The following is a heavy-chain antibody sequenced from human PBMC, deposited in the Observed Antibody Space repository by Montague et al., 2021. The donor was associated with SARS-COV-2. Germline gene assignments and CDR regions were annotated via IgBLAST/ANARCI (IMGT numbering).Heavy chain of an antibody. CDR2: IYYSGST. J-gene: IGHJ5*02. V-gene: IGHV4-39*01. CDR1: GDSIRSANYY. CDR3: ARRHTGLEPPFDP. Sequence: SETLSLTCDVSGDSIRSANYYWAWIRQPPGRGLEWIGNIYYSGSTMYNPSLKSRVTMSVDTSKNQFSLHLNLVTAADAAVYYCARRHTGLEPPFDPWGQGTLVIVSS. D-gene: IGHD1-1*01.